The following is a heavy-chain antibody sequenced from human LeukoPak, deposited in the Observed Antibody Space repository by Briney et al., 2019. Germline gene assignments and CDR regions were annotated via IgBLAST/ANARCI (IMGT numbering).Heavy chain of an antibody. CDR1: GFTFSRIA. CDR2: ITSNGGST. D-gene: IGHD2/OR15-2a*01. Sequence: TGGSLRLSCSASGFTFSRIAMHWVRQAPGKGLEFLSSITSNGGSTDYADSVKGRFTISRDNSKNTLYLQMNSLRAEDTALYYCAKDRLSSPTAPRFDPWGQGTQVTVSS. CDR3: AKDRLSSPTAPRFDP. J-gene: IGHJ5*02. V-gene: IGHV3-64*04.